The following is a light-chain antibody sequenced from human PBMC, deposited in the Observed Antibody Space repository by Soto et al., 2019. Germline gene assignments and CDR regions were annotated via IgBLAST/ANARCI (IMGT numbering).Light chain of an antibody. CDR3: QQYGSSPRT. CDR2: AAS. CDR1: QDVSRS. J-gene: IGKJ1*01. V-gene: IGKV1-9*01. Sequence: TQFTQSPSFLSASVGDRVTITCRASQDVSRSLAWYQQKPGKAPKLLISAASTLPSGIPSRFSGSGSGTDFTLTISRLEPEDFAVYYCQQYGSSPRTFGQGTKVDIK.